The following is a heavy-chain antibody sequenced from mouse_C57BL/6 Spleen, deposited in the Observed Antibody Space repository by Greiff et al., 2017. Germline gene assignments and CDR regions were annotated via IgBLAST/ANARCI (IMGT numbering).Heavy chain of an antibody. CDR1: GFSLTSYG. CDR3: AKTDDGYLYWYFDV. CDR2: IWRGGST. D-gene: IGHD2-3*01. Sequence: VQLQQSGPGLVQPSQSLSITCTVSGFSLTSYGVHWVRQSPGKGLEWLGVIWRGGSTDYNAAFMSRLSITKDNSKSQVFFKMNSLQADDTAIYYCAKTDDGYLYWYFDVWGTGTTVTVSS. V-gene: IGHV2-5*01. J-gene: IGHJ1*03.